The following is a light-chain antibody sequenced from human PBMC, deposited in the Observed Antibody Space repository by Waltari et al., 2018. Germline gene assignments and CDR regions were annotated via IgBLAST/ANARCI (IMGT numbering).Light chain of an antibody. Sequence: SYELTQPSSVSVSPGQTAKITCSGDILTAKYARWFQQKPGQAPGMLIYRDSERPSGVPERFSGSSSGPTVTLTISGAQDEDEADYYCYSASDDNLIFGGGTKLTVL. V-gene: IGLV3-27*01. CDR2: RDS. J-gene: IGLJ2*01. CDR3: YSASDDNLI. CDR1: ILTAKY.